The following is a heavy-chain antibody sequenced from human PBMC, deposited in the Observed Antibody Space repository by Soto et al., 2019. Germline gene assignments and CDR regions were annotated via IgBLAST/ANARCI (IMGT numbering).Heavy chain of an antibody. CDR3: AREDFMVYDSSGYFDY. J-gene: IGHJ4*02. Sequence: QVQLVESGGGVVQPGRSLRLSCAASGFTFSSYAMHWVRQAPGKGLEWVAVISYDGSNKYYADSVKGRFTISRDNSKNTLYLQMNSLRAEDTAVYYCAREDFMVYDSSGYFDYWGQGTLFTVSS. CDR2: ISYDGSNK. CDR1: GFTFSSYA. V-gene: IGHV3-30-3*01. D-gene: IGHD3-22*01.